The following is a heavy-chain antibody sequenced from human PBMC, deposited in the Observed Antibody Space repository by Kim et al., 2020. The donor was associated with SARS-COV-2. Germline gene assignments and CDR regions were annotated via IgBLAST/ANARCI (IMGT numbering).Heavy chain of an antibody. V-gene: IGHV4-34*01. D-gene: IGHD5-18*01. CDR2: INHSGST. J-gene: IGHJ3*02. CDR3: ARWGGYSYGCRI. CDR1: GGSFSGYY. Sequence: SETLSLTCAVYGGSFSGYYWSWIRQPPGKGLEWIGEINHSGSTNYNPSLKSRVTISVDTSKNQFSLKLSSVTAADTAVYYCARWGGYSYGCRIWGQGTMVTVSS.